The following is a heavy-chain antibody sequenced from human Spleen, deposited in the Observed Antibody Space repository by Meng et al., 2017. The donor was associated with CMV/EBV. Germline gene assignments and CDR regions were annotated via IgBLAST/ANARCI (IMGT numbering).Heavy chain of an antibody. Sequence: LALTCTVSGDSISRVRYYWGWIRQAPGEGLEWIGSFYFGGSTYYNPSLKSRVSISVDTSRNQFSLRLNSVTAADTAIYYCARESLVAHWGQGTLVTVSS. V-gene: IGHV4-39*07. J-gene: IGHJ5*02. CDR1: GDSISRVRYY. CDR2: FYFGGST. CDR3: ARESLVAH.